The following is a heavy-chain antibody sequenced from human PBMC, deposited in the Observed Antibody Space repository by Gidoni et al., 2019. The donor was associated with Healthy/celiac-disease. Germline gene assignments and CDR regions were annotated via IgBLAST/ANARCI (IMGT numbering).Heavy chain of an antibody. D-gene: IGHD6-6*01. V-gene: IGHV3-7*01. CDR2: IKQDGSEK. CDR3: ARGGRYSRSSGFDF. Sequence: EVQLVESGGGLVQPGGSLRLSCAASRFTFSRYWMTWVRQAPGKGLEWVANIKQDGSEKYYVDSVKGRFTISRDNAKNSLFLQMNSLRAEDTAVYYCARGGRYSRSSGFDFGGQGTLVTVSS. CDR1: RFTFSRYW. J-gene: IGHJ4*02.